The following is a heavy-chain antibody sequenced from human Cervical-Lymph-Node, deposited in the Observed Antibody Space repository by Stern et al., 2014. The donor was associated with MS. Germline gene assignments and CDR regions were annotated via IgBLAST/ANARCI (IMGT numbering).Heavy chain of an antibody. D-gene: IGHD6-13*01. Sequence: QVQLQESGPGLVQPSETLSLTCTVSGGSISSYYWSWIRQAPGKGLEWIAYIYYSGHTDYNPSLQGRVTVSVDTSKNQVSLRLSSVTAADTAVYYCARGFSSSWYGGRFFNYWGQGTLVTVSS. J-gene: IGHJ4*02. CDR3: ARGFSSSWYGGRFFNY. CDR1: GGSISSYY. V-gene: IGHV4-59*01. CDR2: IYYSGHT.